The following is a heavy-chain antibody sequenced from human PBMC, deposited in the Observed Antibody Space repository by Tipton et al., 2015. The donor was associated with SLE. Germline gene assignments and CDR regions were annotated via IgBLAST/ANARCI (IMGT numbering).Heavy chain of an antibody. CDR3: ARDTAQAFAI. D-gene: IGHD5-18*01. Sequence: TLSLTCPVSCGSISSHYLTWLRQPPGEGLEWIGHIYYTGTTNYSPSLKSRLTISVDTSKNQFSLKLSSVTAADTAVYYCARDTAQAFAIWGQGTMGTVSS. CDR2: IYYTGTT. V-gene: IGHV4-59*11. J-gene: IGHJ3*02. CDR1: CGSISSHY.